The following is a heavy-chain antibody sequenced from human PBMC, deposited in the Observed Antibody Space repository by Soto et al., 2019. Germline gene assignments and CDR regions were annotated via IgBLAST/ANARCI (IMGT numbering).Heavy chain of an antibody. D-gene: IGHD2-15*01. V-gene: IGHV3-23*05. Sequence: GGSLRLSCAASGFAFGTYGTTWVRQAPGRGLEWVSGIDANSGKIFYADSVRGRFIISRDNSKSMLYLQMNSLRDEDTAIYYCTKWDGYAGVWGQGTTVTVSS. CDR2: IDANSGKI. CDR1: GFAFGTYG. J-gene: IGHJ6*02. CDR3: TKWDGYAGV.